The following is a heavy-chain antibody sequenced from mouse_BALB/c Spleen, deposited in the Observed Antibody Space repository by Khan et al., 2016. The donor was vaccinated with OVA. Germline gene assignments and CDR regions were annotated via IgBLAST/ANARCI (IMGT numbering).Heavy chain of an antibody. V-gene: IGHV1S132*01. J-gene: IGHJ3*01. Sequence: VQLQESGAELVKPGASVKLSCKTSGYTFTNYWIQWIKQRPGQGLGWIGQIFPGTGTTYYNQNFKGKATLTVDTSSHTSYMHLAGLTSEDSAVYFCARGYFGNYEFVYSGQWTLVTVPP. CDR2: IFPGTGTT. CDR3: ARGYFGNYEFVY. D-gene: IGHD2-1*01. CDR1: GYTFTNYW.